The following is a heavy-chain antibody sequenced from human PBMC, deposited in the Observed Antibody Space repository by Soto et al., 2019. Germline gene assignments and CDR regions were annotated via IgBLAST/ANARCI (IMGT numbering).Heavy chain of an antibody. V-gene: IGHV1-18*01. CDR3: ARDNQFVPPDY. CDR1: GGTFSSYA. Sequence: GASVKVSCKASGGTFSSYAISWVRQAPGQGLEWMGWINTYNGNTNYAQKLQGRVTMTTDTSTSTAYMELRSLRSDDTAVFYCARDNQFVPPDYWGQGTLVTVSS. J-gene: IGHJ4*02. CDR2: INTYNGNT. D-gene: IGHD3-16*01.